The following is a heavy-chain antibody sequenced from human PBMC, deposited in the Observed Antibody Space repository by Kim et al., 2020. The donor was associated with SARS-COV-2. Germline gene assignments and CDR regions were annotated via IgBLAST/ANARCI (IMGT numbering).Heavy chain of an antibody. CDR2: ISWNSGSI. CDR1: GFTFDDYA. CDR3: AKDRGAAAGTELDY. D-gene: IGHD6-13*01. Sequence: GGSLRLSCAASGFTFDDYAMHWVRQAPGKGLEWVSGISWNSGSIGYADSVKGRFTISRDNAKNSLYLQMNSLRAEDTALYYCAKDRGAAAGTELDYWGQGTLVTVSS. J-gene: IGHJ4*02. V-gene: IGHV3-9*01.